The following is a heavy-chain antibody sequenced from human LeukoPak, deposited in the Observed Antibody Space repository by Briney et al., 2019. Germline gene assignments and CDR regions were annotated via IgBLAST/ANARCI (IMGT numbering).Heavy chain of an antibody. V-gene: IGHV3-21*01. CDR1: GFTFSNYS. D-gene: IGHD1-26*01. CDR3: ATLQLGPTTNY. Sequence: GGSLRLSCAASGFTFSNYSMNWVRQAPGKGLEWVSSISSDSNHIYYADSMQGRFTISRDNAKNSLYLYMNSLRAEDTAMYYCATLQLGPTTNYWGQGTLVTVSS. J-gene: IGHJ4*02. CDR2: ISSDSNHI.